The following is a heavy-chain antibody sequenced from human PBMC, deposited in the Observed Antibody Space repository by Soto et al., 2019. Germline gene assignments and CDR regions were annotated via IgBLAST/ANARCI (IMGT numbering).Heavy chain of an antibody. D-gene: IGHD5-18*01. CDR3: ASFYSYGPPRHLLNYGMDV. Sequence: PSETMSLNYTVSGGTISSSSYYWGWIRHPPGKGLEWIGSIHYSGSTYYNPSLKSRVTISVDTSKNQFSLKLSSVTAADTAVYYCASFYSYGPPRHLLNYGMDVWGQGTTVTVS. CDR2: IHYSGST. V-gene: IGHV4-39*01. J-gene: IGHJ6*02. CDR1: GGTISSSSYY.